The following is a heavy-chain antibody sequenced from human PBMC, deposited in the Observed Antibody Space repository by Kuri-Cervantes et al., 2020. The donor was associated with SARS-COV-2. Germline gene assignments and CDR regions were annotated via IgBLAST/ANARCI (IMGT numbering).Heavy chain of an antibody. J-gene: IGHJ4*02. CDR3: ARGPLPEDIAVLPAASPFMYFDY. CDR1: GGTFSSCA. CDR2: IIPIFGPA. V-gene: IGHV1-69*13. D-gene: IGHD2-2*01. Sequence: SVKVSCKASGGTFSSCAITWVRQAPGQGLEWMGGIIPIFGPANYAQKFQGRVTITAGESTSTAYMELSSLRSEDTAVYYCARGPLPEDIAVLPAASPFMYFDYWGQGALVTVSS.